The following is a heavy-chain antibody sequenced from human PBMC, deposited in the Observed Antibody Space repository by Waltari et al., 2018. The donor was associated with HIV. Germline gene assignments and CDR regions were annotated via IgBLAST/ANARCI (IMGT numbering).Heavy chain of an antibody. Sequence: QVQLVESGGGVVQPGRSLSSSCAGSGFTFGSQGRPGVRRAPGKGLELVAVIWDDGSNKYYADSVKGRFTISRDNSKNTLYLQMNSLRAEDTAVYYCAAWEPNFDYWGQGTLVTVSS. CDR3: AAWEPNFDY. CDR1: GFTFGSQG. J-gene: IGHJ4*02. D-gene: IGHD1-26*01. CDR2: IWDDGSNK. V-gene: IGHV3-33*01.